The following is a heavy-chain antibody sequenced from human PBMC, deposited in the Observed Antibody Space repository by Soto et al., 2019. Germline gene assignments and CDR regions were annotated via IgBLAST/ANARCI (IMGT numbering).Heavy chain of an antibody. V-gene: IGHV1-2*04. CDR3: ARVSSPVTPEEYFDY. J-gene: IGHJ4*02. D-gene: IGHD4-4*01. CDR1: GYTFTGYY. Sequence: ASVKVSCKASGYTFTGYYMHWVRQAPGQGLEWMGWINPNSGGTNYAQKFQGWVTMTRDTSISTAYMELSRLRSDDTAVYYCARVSSPVTPEEYFDYWGQGTLVTVSS. CDR2: INPNSGGT.